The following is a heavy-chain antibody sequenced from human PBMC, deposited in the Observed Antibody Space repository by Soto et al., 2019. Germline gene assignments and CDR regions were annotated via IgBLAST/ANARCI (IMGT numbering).Heavy chain of an antibody. CDR1: GGTFSSYA. CDR2: IIPIFGTA. CDR3: ASYDSSGYYSGFDY. J-gene: IGHJ4*02. V-gene: IGHV1-69*06. D-gene: IGHD3-22*01. Sequence: SVKVSCKASGGTFSSYAISWVRQAPGQGLEWMGGIIPIFGTANYAQKFQGRVTITADKSTSTAYMELSSLRSEDTAVYYCASYDSSGYYSGFDYWGQGTLVTVSS.